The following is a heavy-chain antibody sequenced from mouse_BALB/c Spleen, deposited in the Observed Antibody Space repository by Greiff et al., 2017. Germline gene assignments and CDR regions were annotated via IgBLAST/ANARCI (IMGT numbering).Heavy chain of an antibody. CDR1: GDSITSGY. V-gene: IGHV3-8*02. CDR2: ISYSGST. CDR3: ARYELTGTYFDV. D-gene: IGHD4-1*01. Sequence: EVKLQESGPSLVKPSQTLSLTCSVTGDSITSGYWNWIRKFPGNKLEYMGYISYSGSTYYNPSLKSRISITRDTSKNQYYLQLNSVTTEDTATYYCARYELTGTYFDVWGAGTTVTVSS. J-gene: IGHJ1*01.